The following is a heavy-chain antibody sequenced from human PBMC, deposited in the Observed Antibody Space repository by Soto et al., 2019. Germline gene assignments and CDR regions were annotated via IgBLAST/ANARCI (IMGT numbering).Heavy chain of an antibody. J-gene: IGHJ4*02. Sequence: EVQLLESGGGLVQSGGSLRLSYAASGFTFSSYAMSWVRQAPGKGLEWVSGISGRGGGTYYADSVKGRFTISRDNSKNTLNLQMSSMRAEDTAVYYCAKNGRDTTLTTLDYWAQGTLVTVSS. D-gene: IGHD4-17*01. CDR2: ISGRGGGT. CDR1: GFTFSSYA. CDR3: AKNGRDTTLTTLDY. V-gene: IGHV3-23*01.